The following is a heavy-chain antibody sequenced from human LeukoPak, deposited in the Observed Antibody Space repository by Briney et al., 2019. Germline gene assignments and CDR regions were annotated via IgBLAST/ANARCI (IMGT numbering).Heavy chain of an antibody. V-gene: IGHV4-59*01. D-gene: IGHD1-26*01. CDR2: IYYSGST. CDR3: AREEVGATGSFDY. Sequence: SETLSLTCTVSGGSISSYYWSWIRQPPGKGLEWIGYIYYSGSTNYNPSLKSRVTISVDTSKNQFSLKLSSVTAADTAVYYCAREEVGATGSFDYWGQGTLVTVSS. J-gene: IGHJ4*02. CDR1: GGSISSYY.